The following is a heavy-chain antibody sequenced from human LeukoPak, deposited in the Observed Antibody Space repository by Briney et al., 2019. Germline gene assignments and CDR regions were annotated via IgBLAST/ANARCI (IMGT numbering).Heavy chain of an antibody. CDR2: VYHSGTT. V-gene: IGHV4-59*08. D-gene: IGHD3-22*01. J-gene: IGHJ4*02. Sequence: PSETLSLTCTVSGDSISDNYWSWIRQPPGKGLEWIGYVYHSGTTDYNPSLESRVTISVDTSKNQFSLKLTSVTAADTAVYYCVRHTLDYYDSSGYYYSHHYFDNWGQGTLVTVSS. CDR1: GDSISDNY. CDR3: VRHTLDYYDSSGYYYSHHYFDN.